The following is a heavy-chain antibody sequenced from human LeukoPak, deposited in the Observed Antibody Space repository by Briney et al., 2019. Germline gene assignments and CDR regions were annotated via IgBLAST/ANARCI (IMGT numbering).Heavy chain of an antibody. CDR1: GYSFNKYA. Sequence: PGGSLRLSCVAPGYSFNKYAMHWVRQAPDKGLGWVAVITYDGSNKFYADSVKGRFAVSRDNSKNTIYLQMNSPRTEDTAVYYCVRASCGDLLDYWGQGSLVTVSS. V-gene: IGHV3-30*09. J-gene: IGHJ4*02. CDR2: ITYDGSNK. CDR3: VRASCGDLLDY. D-gene: IGHD4-17*01.